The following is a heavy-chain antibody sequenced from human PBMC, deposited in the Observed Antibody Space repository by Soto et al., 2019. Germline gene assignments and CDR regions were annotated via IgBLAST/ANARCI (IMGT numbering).Heavy chain of an antibody. J-gene: IGHJ4*02. CDR3: ATVRDSILGAPRGYFDY. V-gene: IGHV4-39*01. CDR2: IYESGST. CDR1: GGSISGSDYY. Sequence: PSETLSLICTVSGGSISGSDYYWGWFRQPPGKGLEWIGSIYESGSTYYNPSLKTRVTISVDTSKNQFSLNLYSVTAADTAVYYCATVRDSILGAPRGYFDYWGQGTQVTVSS. D-gene: IGHD3-3*02.